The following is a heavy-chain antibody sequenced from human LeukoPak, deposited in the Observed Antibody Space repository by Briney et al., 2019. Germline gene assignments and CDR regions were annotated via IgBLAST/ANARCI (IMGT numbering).Heavy chain of an antibody. CDR2: MYIGGST. CDR3: ARDRGPGFSSGWYVWFDP. Sequence: GGSLRLSCAASGFTVSTNYMSWVRQAPGKGLEWVSIMYIGGSTYYADSVKGRFTISRDSSKNTLDLHMNSLRVEDTAVYYCARDRGPGFSSGWYVWFDPRGQGTLVTVSS. CDR1: GFTVSTNY. V-gene: IGHV3-66*01. J-gene: IGHJ5*02. D-gene: IGHD6-19*01.